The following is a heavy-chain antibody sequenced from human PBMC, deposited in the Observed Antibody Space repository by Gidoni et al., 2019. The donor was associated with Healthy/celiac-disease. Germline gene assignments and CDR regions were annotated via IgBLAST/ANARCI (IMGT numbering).Heavy chain of an antibody. J-gene: IGHJ6*02. CDR3: ARAAAGTDYYYGMDV. V-gene: IGHV3-11*06. Sequence: VQLVESGGGLVKPGGSLSLSCAASGFTFSDYYMSWIRQAPGKGLEWVSYISSSSSYTNYADSVKGRFTISRDNAKNSLYLQMNSLRAEDTAVYYCARAAAGTDYYYGMDVWGQGTTVTVSS. CDR1: GFTFSDYY. D-gene: IGHD6-13*01. CDR2: ISSSSSYT.